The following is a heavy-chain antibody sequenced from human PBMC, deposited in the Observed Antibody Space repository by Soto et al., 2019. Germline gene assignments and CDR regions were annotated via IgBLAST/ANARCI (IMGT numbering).Heavy chain of an antibody. CDR2: IYYSGST. CDR3: ARVRVAAAGARSQKTVAFDP. Sequence: SETLSLTCTVSGGSISSYYWSWIRQPPGKGLEWIGYIYYSGSTNYNPSLKSRVTISVDTSKNQFSLKLSSVTAAATAVYYCARVRVAAAGARSQKTVAFDPWGQGTLVTVSS. V-gene: IGHV4-59*01. J-gene: IGHJ5*02. D-gene: IGHD6-13*01. CDR1: GGSISSYY.